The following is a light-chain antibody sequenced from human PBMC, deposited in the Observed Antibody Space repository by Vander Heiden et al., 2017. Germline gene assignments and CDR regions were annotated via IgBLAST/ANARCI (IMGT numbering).Light chain of an antibody. CDR2: AAS. J-gene: IGKJ1*01. Sequence: DIQMTQPPSSLCASVGERVTITCRARQSISTYLNWYQQKPGKAPKLLIFAASYMRSGVPSRFSGSGSGTDFTLTISSLQPEDFATYYCQQSDSTPRTFGQGTRVEIK. CDR1: QSISTY. CDR3: QQSDSTPRT. V-gene: IGKV1-39*01.